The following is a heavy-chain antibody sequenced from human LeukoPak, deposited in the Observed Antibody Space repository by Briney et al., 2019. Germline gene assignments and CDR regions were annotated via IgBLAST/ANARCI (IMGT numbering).Heavy chain of an antibody. J-gene: IGHJ4*02. CDR3: ARSVAGIRDFDY. Sequence: PSETLSLTCAVYGGSFSGYYWSWIRQPPGKGLEWIGEINHSGSTNYNPSLKSRVTISVDTSKNQFSLKLSSVTAADTAVYYCARSVAGIRDFDYWGQGTLVTVSS. CDR2: INHSGST. CDR1: GGSFSGYY. D-gene: IGHD6-19*01. V-gene: IGHV4-34*01.